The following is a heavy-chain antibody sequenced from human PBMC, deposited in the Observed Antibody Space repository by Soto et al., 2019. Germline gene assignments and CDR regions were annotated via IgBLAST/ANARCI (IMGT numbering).Heavy chain of an antibody. J-gene: IGHJ5*02. D-gene: IGHD2-21*02. Sequence: SETLSLTCTVSGASISTTNYHWGWVRQPPGKGLDWIGNIYYGGTTYYNPSLKSRVTISVDTSKNHFSLKVNSVTAADTAVYYCATFVVPASRNTDFDPWGQGTLVTVAS. CDR2: IYYGGTT. CDR1: GASISTTNYH. CDR3: ATFVVPASRNTDFDP. V-gene: IGHV4-39*02.